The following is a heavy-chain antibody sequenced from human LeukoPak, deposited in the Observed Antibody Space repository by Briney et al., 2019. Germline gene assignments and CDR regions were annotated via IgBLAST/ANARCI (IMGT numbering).Heavy chain of an antibody. CDR1: GFTFSSYE. CDR2: ISSSGSTI. CDR3: AKGSRYYYDSSGSNWAYYFDY. J-gene: IGHJ4*02. Sequence: PGGSLRLSCAASGFTFSSYEMNWVRQAPGKGLEWVSYISSSGSTIYYADSVKGRFTISRDNSKNTLYLQMNSLRAEDTAVYYCAKGSRYYYDSSGSNWAYYFDYWGQGTLVTVSS. V-gene: IGHV3-48*03. D-gene: IGHD3-22*01.